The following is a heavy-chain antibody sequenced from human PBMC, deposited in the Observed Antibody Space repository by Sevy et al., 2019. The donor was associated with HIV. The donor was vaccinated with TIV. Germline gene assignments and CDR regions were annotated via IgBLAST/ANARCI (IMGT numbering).Heavy chain of an antibody. J-gene: IGHJ4*02. CDR3: ARVRYSSGWGPFDY. V-gene: IGHV3-30*04. Sequence: GGSLRLSCAASGFTFSSYAMHWVRQAPGKGLEWVAVISYDGSNKYYADSVKGRFTISRDNSKNTLYLQMNSLRAEDTAVYYCARVRYSSGWGPFDYWGQGTLVTVSS. D-gene: IGHD6-19*01. CDR2: ISYDGSNK. CDR1: GFTFSSYA.